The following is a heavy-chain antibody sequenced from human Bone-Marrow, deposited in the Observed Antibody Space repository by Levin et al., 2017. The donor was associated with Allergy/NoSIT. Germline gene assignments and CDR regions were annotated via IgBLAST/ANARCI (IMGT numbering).Heavy chain of an antibody. CDR3: TKGALRGYRRNDYYYYGMDV. D-gene: IGHD5-18*01. Sequence: ETLSLTCAASEFTFSSHAMSWVRQAPGKGLEWVSGISGSGGNTYYADSVKGRFTISRDNSKNILHLQMNSLRADDTAVYYCTKGALRGYRRNDYYYYGMDVWGQGTTVTVSS. V-gene: IGHV3-23*01. CDR1: EFTFSSHA. J-gene: IGHJ6*02. CDR2: ISGSGGNT.